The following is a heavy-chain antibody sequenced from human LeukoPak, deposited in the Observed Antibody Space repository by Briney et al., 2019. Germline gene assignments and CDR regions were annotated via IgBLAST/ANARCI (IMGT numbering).Heavy chain of an antibody. V-gene: IGHV3-48*04. D-gene: IGHD1-26*01. Sequence: GGSLRLSCAASGFTFSSYSMNWVRQAPGKGLEWVSYISFSVNTKYYADSVKGRFTISRDNAKNSLYLQMNSLRAEDTAVYYCARDWASGSRGGPLDYWGQGTLVTVSS. J-gene: IGHJ4*02. CDR3: ARDWASGSRGGPLDY. CDR2: ISFSVNTK. CDR1: GFTFSSYS.